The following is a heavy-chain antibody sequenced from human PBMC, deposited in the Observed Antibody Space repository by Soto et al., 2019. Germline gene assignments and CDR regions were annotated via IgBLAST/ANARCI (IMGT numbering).Heavy chain of an antibody. V-gene: IGHV1-2*04. CDR3: ARAWYYDFWSGYYGPTPDYYGMDV. Sequence: ASVKVSCKASGYTFTGYYMHWVRQAPGQGLEWMGWINPNSGGTNYAQKFQGWVTMTRDTSISTAYMELSRLRSDDTAVYYCARAWYYDFWSGYYGPTPDYYGMDVWGQGTTVTVSS. CDR2: INPNSGGT. J-gene: IGHJ6*02. D-gene: IGHD3-3*01. CDR1: GYTFTGYY.